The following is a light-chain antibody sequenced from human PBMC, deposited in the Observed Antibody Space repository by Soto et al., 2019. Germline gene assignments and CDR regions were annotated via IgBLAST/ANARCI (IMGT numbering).Light chain of an antibody. J-gene: IGLJ3*02. CDR2: SNN. Sequence: QSVLTQAPSVSGTPGQRVTSSCSGSRSNIEINPVDRYQQLPGTDPKLLIYSNNQRPSGVPERFSGSKSATSASLAISGLQSEDEADYYCAAWDDNLNGRLFGGGTKLTVL. V-gene: IGLV1-44*01. CDR3: AAWDDNLNGRL. CDR1: RSNIEINP.